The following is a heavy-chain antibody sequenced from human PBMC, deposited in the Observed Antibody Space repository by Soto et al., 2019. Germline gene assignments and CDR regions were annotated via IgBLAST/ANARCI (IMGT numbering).Heavy chain of an antibody. J-gene: IGHJ2*01. CDR3: ARDPSLIAAAGNWYFDL. CDR1: GYTFTSYA. V-gene: IGHV1-3*01. Sequence: ASVKVSCKASGYTFTSYAMHWVRQAPGQRLEWMGWINAGNGNTKYSQKFQGRVTITRDTSASTAYMELSSLRSEDTAVYYCARDPSLIAAAGNWYFDLWGRGTLVTVSS. D-gene: IGHD6-13*01. CDR2: INAGNGNT.